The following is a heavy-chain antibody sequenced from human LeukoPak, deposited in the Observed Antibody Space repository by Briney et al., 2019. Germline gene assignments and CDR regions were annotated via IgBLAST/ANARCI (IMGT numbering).Heavy chain of an antibody. CDR3: ANAMNWRALYYFDY. CDR2: ISSSSSTI. CDR1: GFTFSSYS. V-gene: IGHV3-48*01. J-gene: IGHJ4*02. Sequence: PGGSLRLSCAASGFTFSSYSMNWVRQAPGKGLEWVSYISSSSSTIYYADSVKGRFTISRDNAKNSLYLQMNSLRAEDTAVYYCANAMNWRALYYFDYWGQGTLVTVSS. D-gene: IGHD1-1*01.